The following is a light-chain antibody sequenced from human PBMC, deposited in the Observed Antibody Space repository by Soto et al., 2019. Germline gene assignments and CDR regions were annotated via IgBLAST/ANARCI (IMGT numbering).Light chain of an antibody. J-gene: IGKJ4*01. V-gene: IGKV3-20*01. Sequence: EIVLTQSPGTLSLSPGDRAALSCRASQSLRSNFVAWYQLKPGQSPRLLIYGASTKATGIPDRFSGSGSGTDFTLTIRRLETEDFAVDYCQQYGSSPQGTFGGGTKVEIK. CDR3: QQYGSSPQGT. CDR2: GAS. CDR1: QSLRSNF.